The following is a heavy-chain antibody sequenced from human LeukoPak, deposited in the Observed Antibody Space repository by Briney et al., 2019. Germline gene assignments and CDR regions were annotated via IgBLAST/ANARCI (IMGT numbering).Heavy chain of an antibody. J-gene: IGHJ5*02. V-gene: IGHV4-61*02. D-gene: IGHD3-22*01. CDR2: IYTSGST. CDR1: GGSISSGSYY. CDR3: AREGQTYYYDSSGYYKNWFDP. Sequence: SETLSLTCTVSGGSISSGSYYWSWIRQPAGKGLEWIGRIYTSGSTNYNPSLKSRVTISVDTSKNQFSLKLGSVTAADTAVYYCAREGQTYYYDSSGYYKNWFDPWGQGTLVTVSS.